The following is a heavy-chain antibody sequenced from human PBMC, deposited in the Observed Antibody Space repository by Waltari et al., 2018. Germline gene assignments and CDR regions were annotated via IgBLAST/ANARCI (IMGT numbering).Heavy chain of an antibody. CDR3: ARSRNWEGFDY. CDR2: INHSGST. Sequence: QVQLQQWGAGLLKPSETLSLHCAVYGGSFSCYYWSWIRQPPGKGLAWIGEINHSGSTNYNPSLKSRVTISVDTSKNQFSLKLSSVTAADTAVYYCARSRNWEGFDYWGQGTLVTVSS. CDR1: GGSFSCYY. D-gene: IGHD7-27*01. V-gene: IGHV4-34*01. J-gene: IGHJ4*02.